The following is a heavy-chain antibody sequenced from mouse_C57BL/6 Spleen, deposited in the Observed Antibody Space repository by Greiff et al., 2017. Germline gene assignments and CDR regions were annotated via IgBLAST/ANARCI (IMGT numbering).Heavy chain of an antibody. Sequence: VQLQQPGTELVKPGASVKLSCKASGYTFTSYWMHWVKQRPGQGLEWIGNINPSNGGTNYNEKFKSKATLTVDKSSSTAYMQLSSLTSEDSAVYYCARVVTTVVATEYFDVWGTGTTVTVSS. V-gene: IGHV1-53*01. J-gene: IGHJ1*03. CDR3: ARVVTTVVATEYFDV. D-gene: IGHD1-1*01. CDR2: INPSNGGT. CDR1: GYTFTSYW.